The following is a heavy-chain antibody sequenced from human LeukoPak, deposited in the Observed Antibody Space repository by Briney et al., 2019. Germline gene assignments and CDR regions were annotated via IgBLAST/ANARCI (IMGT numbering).Heavy chain of an antibody. CDR2: INWNGGGT. Sequence: GGSLRLSCAATGFTFKDYGMHWVRQPPGKGLEWVSSINWNGGGTDYADSVKGRFTISRDNAKNSMYLQLSSLRPEDTALYYCAKHIRATNTDSFFGLDVWGQGTTVTVSS. D-gene: IGHD1-26*01. CDR1: GFTFKDYG. CDR3: AKHIRATNTDSFFGLDV. V-gene: IGHV3-9*01. J-gene: IGHJ6*02.